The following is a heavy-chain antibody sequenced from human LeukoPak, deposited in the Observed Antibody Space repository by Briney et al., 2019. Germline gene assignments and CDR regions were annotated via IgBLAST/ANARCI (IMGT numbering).Heavy chain of an antibody. D-gene: IGHD3-3*01. V-gene: IGHV1-46*03. J-gene: IGHJ6*03. CDR2: INPSGGST. CDR3: ARGGNYDFWSGYSSDYYYYYMDV. Sequence: GASVKVSCKASGYTFTSYYMHWVRQAPGQGLEWMGIINPSGGSTSYAQKFQGRVTMSRDTSTSTVYMELSSLRSEDTAVYHCARGGNYDFWSGYSSDYYYYYMDVWGKGTTVTVSS. CDR1: GYTFTSYY.